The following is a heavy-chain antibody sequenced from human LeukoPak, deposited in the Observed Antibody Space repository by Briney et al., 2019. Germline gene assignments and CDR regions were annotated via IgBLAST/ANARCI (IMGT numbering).Heavy chain of an antibody. CDR3: ATEGATFVLQH. Sequence: SETLSLTCAVSGGSISSSNWWSWDRQPPGKGLEWIGEIYHSGSTNYNPSLKSRVTISVDKSKNQFSLKLSSVTAADTAVYYCATEGATFVLQHWGQGTLVTVSS. CDR2: IYHSGST. V-gene: IGHV4-4*02. J-gene: IGHJ1*01. D-gene: IGHD1-26*01. CDR1: GGSISSSNW.